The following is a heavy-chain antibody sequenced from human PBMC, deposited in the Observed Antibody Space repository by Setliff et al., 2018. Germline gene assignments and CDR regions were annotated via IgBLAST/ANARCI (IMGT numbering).Heavy chain of an antibody. J-gene: IGHJ4*02. D-gene: IGHD6-19*01. Sequence: GASVKVSCKASGYTFTTYGIIWVRQAPGQGLEWMGWTSAYNDNTNYAQRLQGRVTMTTDTSTSTAYMELRGLSSDDTAGYYCARAPSSIGVGGSLLHWGQGTLVTVSS. CDR1: GYTFTTYG. CDR2: TSAYNDNT. V-gene: IGHV1-18*01. CDR3: ARAPSSIGVGGSLLH.